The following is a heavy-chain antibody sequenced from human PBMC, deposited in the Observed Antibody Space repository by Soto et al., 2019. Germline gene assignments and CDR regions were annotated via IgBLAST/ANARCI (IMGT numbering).Heavy chain of an antibody. CDR3: AKLKVGATRVTDVDA. Sequence: QLQESGPGLVKPSETLSLTCTVSGVFISSGSYFWGWIRQPPGKGLEWIGSAHSSGGTYYNPSLKSLLTISVDKSKNNFSLRLNTVTDADTAVYYCAKLKVGATRVTDVDAWGQGKLVTVSS. D-gene: IGHD1-26*01. V-gene: IGHV4-39*01. CDR2: AHSSGGT. CDR1: GVFISSGSYF. J-gene: IGHJ5*02.